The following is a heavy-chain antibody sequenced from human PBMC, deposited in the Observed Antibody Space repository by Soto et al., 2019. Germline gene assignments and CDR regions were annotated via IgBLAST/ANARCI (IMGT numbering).Heavy chain of an antibody. CDR1: GYSFTSYW. J-gene: IGHJ6*02. CDR3: ARPLRGAVAKYYYYGMDV. D-gene: IGHD6-19*01. Sequence: GESLKISCKGSGYSFTSYWISWVRQMPGKGLEWMGRIDPSDSYTNYSPSFQGHVTISADKSISTAYLQWSSLKASDTAMYYCARPLRGAVAKYYYYGMDVWGQGTTVTVSS. V-gene: IGHV5-10-1*01. CDR2: IDPSDSYT.